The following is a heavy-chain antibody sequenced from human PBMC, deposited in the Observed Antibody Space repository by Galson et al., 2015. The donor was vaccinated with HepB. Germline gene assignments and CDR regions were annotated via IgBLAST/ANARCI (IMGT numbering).Heavy chain of an antibody. CDR2: IIPILGIA. CDR3: ARVPETLRSGWFGELLS. D-gene: IGHD3-10*01. CDR1: GGTFSSYT. Sequence: SVKVSCKASGGTFSSYTISWVRQAPGQGLEWMGRIIPILGIANYAQKFQGRVTITADKSTSTAYMELSSLRSEDTAVYYCARVPETLRSGWFGELLSWGQGTLVTVSS. V-gene: IGHV1-69*02. J-gene: IGHJ4*02.